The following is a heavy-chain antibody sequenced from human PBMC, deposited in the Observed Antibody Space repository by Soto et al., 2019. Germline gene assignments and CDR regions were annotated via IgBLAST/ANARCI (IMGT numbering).Heavy chain of an antibody. CDR1: GFTFSSYA. J-gene: IGHJ4*02. CDR2: ISYDGSNK. V-gene: IGHV3-30-3*01. D-gene: IGHD4-17*01. Sequence: QVQLVESGGGVVQPGRSLRLSCTASGFTFSSYAMHWVRQAPGKGLEWVAVISYDGSNKYYADSVKGRFTISRDNSKNTLYLQMNSLRAEDTAVYYCARGGHDYVNSVLRDWGQGTLVTVSS. CDR3: ARGGHDYVNSVLRD.